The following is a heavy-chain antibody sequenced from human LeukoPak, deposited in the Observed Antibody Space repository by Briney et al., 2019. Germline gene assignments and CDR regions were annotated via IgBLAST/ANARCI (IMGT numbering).Heavy chain of an antibody. CDR3: ARGLQYGMDV. CDR1: GGTFGSYA. CDR2: INPSGGST. Sequence: ASVKVSCKASGGTFGSYAISWVRQAPGQGLEWMGIINPSGGSTSYAQKFQGRVTMTRDTSTSTVYMELSSLRSEDTAVYYCARGLQYGMDVWGQGTTVTVSS. V-gene: IGHV1-46*01. J-gene: IGHJ6*02.